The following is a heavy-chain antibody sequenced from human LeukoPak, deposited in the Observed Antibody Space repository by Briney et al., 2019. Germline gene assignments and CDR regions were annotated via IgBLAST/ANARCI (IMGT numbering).Heavy chain of an antibody. CDR1: GGSLSSYY. V-gene: IGHV4-59*08. CDR3: ARSFDFWSGYYVN. D-gene: IGHD3-3*01. J-gene: IGHJ4*02. Sequence: SETLSLTCTVSGGSLSSYYWSWIRQPPGKGLEWIGYISYSGSPNYNPSLKSRVTISVDTSKNQFSLKLSSVTAADTAVYYCARSFDFWSGYYVNWGQGTLVTVSS. CDR2: ISYSGSP.